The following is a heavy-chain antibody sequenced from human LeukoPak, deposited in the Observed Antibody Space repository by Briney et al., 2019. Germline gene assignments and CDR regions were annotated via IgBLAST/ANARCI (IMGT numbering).Heavy chain of an antibody. Sequence: PETLSLTCAVYGGSFSGYYWSWIRQPPGKGLEWIGEINHSGSTNYNPSLKSRVTISVDTSKNQFSLKLSSVTAADTAVYYCARGVAAAGSRSWFDPWGQGTLVTVSS. CDR1: GGSFSGYY. D-gene: IGHD6-13*01. J-gene: IGHJ5*02. CDR2: INHSGST. V-gene: IGHV4-34*01. CDR3: ARGVAAAGSRSWFDP.